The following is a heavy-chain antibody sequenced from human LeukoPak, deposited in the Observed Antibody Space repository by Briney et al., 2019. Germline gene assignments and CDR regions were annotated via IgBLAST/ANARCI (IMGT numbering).Heavy chain of an antibody. V-gene: IGHV3-23*01. CDR3: AIRERGYSWYDAFDI. CDR2: ISGSGGST. CDR1: GFTFSSYA. Sequence: AGGSLRLSCAASGFTFSSYAMSWVRQAPGKGLEWVSAISGSGGSTYYADSVKGRFTISRDNSKNTLYLQMNSLRAEDTAVYNCAIRERGYSWYDAFDIWGQGTMVTVSS. D-gene: IGHD5-18*01. J-gene: IGHJ3*02.